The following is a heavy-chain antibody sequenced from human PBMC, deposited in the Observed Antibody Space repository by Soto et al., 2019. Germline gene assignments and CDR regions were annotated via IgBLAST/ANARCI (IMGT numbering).Heavy chain of an antibody. J-gene: IGHJ3*02. V-gene: IGHV4-39*01. CDR2: IYYSRST. D-gene: IGHD2-2*01. Sequence: SETLSLTCTVSCGSISSRPYFWCCIRHPPGKGLEWIGTIYYSRSTYFNPSLKSRVTISVDTSKNQFSLKLSSVTAADTAVYYCARSLGFCISTSCYPDAFDIWGQGTMVT. CDR1: CGSISSRPYF. CDR3: ARSLGFCISTSCYPDAFDI.